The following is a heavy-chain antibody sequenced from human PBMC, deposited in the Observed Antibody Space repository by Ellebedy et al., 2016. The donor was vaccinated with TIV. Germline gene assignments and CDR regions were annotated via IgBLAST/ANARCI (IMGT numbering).Heavy chain of an antibody. J-gene: IGHJ4*02. Sequence: PGGSLRLSCAGSGFTFSNYWMSWVRQAPGKGLEWVANIKQDGSEKYYVDSVKGRFTISRDNAKNSLYLQMNSLRDEGTAGYYCKWDVGYVAGTGGYWGQGTLVTVSS. D-gene: IGHD6-19*01. CDR2: IKQDGSEK. CDR3: KWDVGYVAGTGGY. CDR1: GFTFSNYW. V-gene: IGHV3-7*04.